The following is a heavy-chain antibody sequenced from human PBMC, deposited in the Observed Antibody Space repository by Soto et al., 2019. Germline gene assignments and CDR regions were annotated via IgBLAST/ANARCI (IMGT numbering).Heavy chain of an antibody. CDR1: GYTFTSYG. V-gene: IGHV1-18*01. D-gene: IGHD2-2*01. Sequence: QVQLVQSGAEVKKPGASVKVSCKASGYTFTSYGISWVRQAPGQGLEWMGWISAYNGNTNYAQKLQGRVTMTTDTSTSTAYMELRSLRSDDTAVYYCARDIPNAYCISTSCYGFDYWGQGTLVTVSS. J-gene: IGHJ4*02. CDR2: ISAYNGNT. CDR3: ARDIPNAYCISTSCYGFDY.